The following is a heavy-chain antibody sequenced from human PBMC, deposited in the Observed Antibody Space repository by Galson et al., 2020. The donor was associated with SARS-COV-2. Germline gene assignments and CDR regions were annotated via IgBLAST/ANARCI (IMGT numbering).Heavy chain of an antibody. Sequence: SGPTLVNHTPTLTLTCTFSEFSLHTTGMSVRWIRQPPAKALEWLARIDWDDDKYSSTSLKTRLTISKDTSKNQVVLTMTNMDPVDTATYYGARVTQLMGGGVVANWFDPWGQGTLVTVSS. D-gene: IGHD2-8*01. J-gene: IGHJ5*02. V-gene: IGHV2-70*11. CDR3: ARVTQLMGGGVVANWFDP. CDR2: IDWDDDK. CDR1: EFSLHTTGMS.